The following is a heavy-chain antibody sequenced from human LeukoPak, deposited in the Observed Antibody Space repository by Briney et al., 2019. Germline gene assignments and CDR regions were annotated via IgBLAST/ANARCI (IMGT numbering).Heavy chain of an antibody. CDR3: AKMGDDIVVVPAAFFDY. CDR2: LSGSGGST. Sequence: QTGGSLRLSCAASGFTFSNYGMSWVRQAPGKGLEWVSGLSGSGGSTYYADSVRGRFTISRDNSKNTLYLQMNSLRAEDTAVYYCAKMGDDIVVVPAAFFDYWGQGTLVTVSS. CDR1: GFTFSNYG. V-gene: IGHV3-23*01. D-gene: IGHD2-2*01. J-gene: IGHJ4*02.